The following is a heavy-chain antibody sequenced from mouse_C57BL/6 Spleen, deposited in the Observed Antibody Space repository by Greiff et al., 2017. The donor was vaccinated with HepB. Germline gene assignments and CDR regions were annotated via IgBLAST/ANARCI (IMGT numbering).Heavy chain of an antibody. CDR2: ISNLAYSI. D-gene: IGHD1-1*01. CDR1: GFTFSDYG. Sequence: EVQLVESGGGLVQPGGSLKLSCAASGFTFSDYGMAWVRQAPRKGPEWVAFISNLAYSIYYADTVTGRFTISRENAKNTLYLEMSSLRSGDTAMYYCARHPDYYGSTGYFDVWGTGTTVTVSS. CDR3: ARHPDYYGSTGYFDV. J-gene: IGHJ1*03. V-gene: IGHV5-15*01.